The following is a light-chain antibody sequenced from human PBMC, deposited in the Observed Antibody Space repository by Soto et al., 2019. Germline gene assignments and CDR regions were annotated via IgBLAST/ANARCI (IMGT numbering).Light chain of an antibody. CDR3: QQRYSPPWT. Sequence: DIQMTQSPSSLSASVGDRVTITCRASQSISTYLNWYQQKPGKAPEFLIYSASSLQSGVPSRFSGSRSGTDCTLTINSLQPEDFATYYCQQRYSPPWTFGQGTKVEIK. J-gene: IGKJ1*01. CDR1: QSISTY. CDR2: SAS. V-gene: IGKV1-39*01.